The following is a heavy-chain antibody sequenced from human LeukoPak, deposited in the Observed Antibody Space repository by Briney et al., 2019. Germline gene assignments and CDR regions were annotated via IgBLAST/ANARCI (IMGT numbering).Heavy chain of an antibody. CDR2: IYSGGRQ. CDR1: RLTATTNY. CDR3: AMPYCSGYYYGMDV. V-gene: IGHV3-53*01. J-gene: IGHJ6*02. Sequence: GGSMSLSCAPYRLTATTNYMSWVRQARGRWLEWVSVIYSGGRQNFPGSVKGRFPFPRDNSKNTLYLQMDSLRAEDTAVYYCAMPYCSGYYYGMDVWGQGTTVTVSS. D-gene: IGHD3-10*01.